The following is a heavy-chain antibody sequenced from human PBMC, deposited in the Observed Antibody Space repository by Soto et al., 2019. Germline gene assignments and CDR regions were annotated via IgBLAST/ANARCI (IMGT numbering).Heavy chain of an antibody. Sequence: PGESLKISCKGSGYSFTSYWIGWVRQMPGKGLEWMGIIYPGDSDTRYSPSFQGQVTISADKSISTAYLQWSSLKASDTAMYYCATYSNYGSQGPLVWYWGQGTLVTVSS. CDR2: IYPGDSDT. J-gene: IGHJ4*02. V-gene: IGHV5-51*01. D-gene: IGHD4-4*01. CDR3: ATYSNYGSQGPLVWY. CDR1: GYSFTSYW.